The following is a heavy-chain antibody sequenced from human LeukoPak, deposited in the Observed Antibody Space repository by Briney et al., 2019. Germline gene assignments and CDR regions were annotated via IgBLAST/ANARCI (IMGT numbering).Heavy chain of an antibody. V-gene: IGHV3-21*01. CDR2: ISSSSSYI. Sequence: GGSLRLSCAASGFTFSSYSMNWVRQAPGKGLEWVSSISSSSSYIYYADSVKGRFAISRDNAKNSLYLQMNSLRAEDTAVYYCATLTVEMATIFDYWGQGTLVTVSS. CDR1: GFTFSSYS. D-gene: IGHD5-24*01. J-gene: IGHJ4*02. CDR3: ATLTVEMATIFDY.